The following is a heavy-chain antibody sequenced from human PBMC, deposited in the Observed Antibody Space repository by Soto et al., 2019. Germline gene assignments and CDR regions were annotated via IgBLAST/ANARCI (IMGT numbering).Heavy chain of an antibody. CDR1: GGSISSSSYY. D-gene: IGHD3-10*01. J-gene: IGHJ3*02. Sequence: PSETLSLTCTVSGGSISSSSYYWGWIRQPPGKGLEWIGSIYYSGSTYYNPSLKSRVTISVDTSKNQFSLKLSSVTAADTAVYYCARGLLWFGELLALGRGDFDIWGQGTMVTVSS. CDR3: ARGLLWFGELLALGRGDFDI. CDR2: IYYSGST. V-gene: IGHV4-39*01.